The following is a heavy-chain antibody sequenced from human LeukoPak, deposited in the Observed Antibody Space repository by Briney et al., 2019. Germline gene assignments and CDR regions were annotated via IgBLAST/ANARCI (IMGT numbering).Heavy chain of an antibody. J-gene: IGHJ4*02. V-gene: IGHV4-4*02. CDR1: GGSISSSNW. Sequence: SETLSLTCAVSGGSISSSNWWSWIRQPPGKGLEGIGEIDHSGSTNYNPSLKSRVTISVDKSKPQFSLKLSSVTAADTAVYYCARDRGTWNDDGFDYWGQGPLVTVSS. CDR3: ARDRGTWNDDGFDY. CDR2: IDHSGST. D-gene: IGHD1-1*01.